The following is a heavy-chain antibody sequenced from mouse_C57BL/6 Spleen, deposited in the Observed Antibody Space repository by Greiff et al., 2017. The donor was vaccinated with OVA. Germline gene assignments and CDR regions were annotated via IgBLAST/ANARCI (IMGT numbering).Heavy chain of an antibody. CDR2: INPNYGTT. V-gene: IGHV1-39*01. D-gene: IGHD2-4*01. Sequence: VQLQQSGPELVKPGASVKISCKASGYSFTDYNINWVKQSNGKSLEWIGVINPNYGTTSYNQKFKGKATLTVDQSSSTAYMQLNSLTSEDSVVYYCARGYDYDNYAMDYWGQGTSVTVSS. CDR1: GYSFTDYN. J-gene: IGHJ4*01. CDR3: ARGYDYDNYAMDY.